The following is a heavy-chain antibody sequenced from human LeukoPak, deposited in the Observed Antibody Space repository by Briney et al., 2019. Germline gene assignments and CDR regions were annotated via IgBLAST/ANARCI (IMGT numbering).Heavy chain of an antibody. CDR2: IYSCGST. CDR3: ARDYAWAFDF. J-gene: IGHJ4*02. CDR1: GFTVSSNY. V-gene: IGHV3-66*03. D-gene: IGHD2-2*01. Sequence: GGSLRLSCAASGFTVSSNYMSWVRQAPGKGLEWVSVIYSCGSTYYADSVKGRFTISRDNAKNSLDLQMHSLGDEDTAVYYCARDYAWAFDFWGQGALVTISS.